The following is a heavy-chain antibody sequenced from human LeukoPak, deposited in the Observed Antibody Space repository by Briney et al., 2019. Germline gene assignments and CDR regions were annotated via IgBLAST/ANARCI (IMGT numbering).Heavy chain of an antibody. CDR2: INWNGGST. CDR1: GFSFDDYG. D-gene: IGHD3-3*01. Sequence: GGSLRLSCAASGFSFDDYGMSWVRQAPGKGLEWVSGINWNGGSTGYSDSVKGRFTISRDNAKNSLSLQMNSLRVEDTALYYCARGGISIFGVVIYMDVWGKGTTVTVSS. CDR3: ARGGISIFGVVIYMDV. J-gene: IGHJ6*03. V-gene: IGHV3-20*04.